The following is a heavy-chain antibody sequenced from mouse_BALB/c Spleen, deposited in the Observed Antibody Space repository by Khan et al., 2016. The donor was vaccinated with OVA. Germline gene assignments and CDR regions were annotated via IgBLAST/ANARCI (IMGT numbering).Heavy chain of an antibody. CDR2: INTYTGET. CDR3: ASGGYWYFDV. V-gene: IGHV9-3-1*01. CDR1: GYSFTNYG. J-gene: IGHJ1*01. Sequence: QIQLVQSGPEVKKPGETVKISCKASGYSFTNYGMNWVRQAPGKGLKWMGWINTYTGETTYADDFKGRFAFSLETSASTAYLQINNLTNEDTATYFCASGGYWYFDVWGAGTTVTVSS. D-gene: IGHD1-1*02.